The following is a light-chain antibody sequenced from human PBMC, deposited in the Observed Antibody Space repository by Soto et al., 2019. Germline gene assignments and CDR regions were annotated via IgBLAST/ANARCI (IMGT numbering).Light chain of an antibody. J-gene: IGKJ1*01. Sequence: EKVMTQSPATLSMYPGERATLSCRASQSVSSYLAWYQQKPGQAPRLLIYGASTRATGIPARFSGSGSGTEFTLTISSLQSEDFAVYYCQQYNNWPSWTFGQGTKVDIK. CDR2: GAS. V-gene: IGKV3-15*01. CDR1: QSVSSY. CDR3: QQYNNWPSWT.